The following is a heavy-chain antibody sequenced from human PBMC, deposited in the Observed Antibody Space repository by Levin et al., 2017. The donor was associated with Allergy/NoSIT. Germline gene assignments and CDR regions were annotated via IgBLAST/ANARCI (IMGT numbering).Heavy chain of an antibody. CDR2: INHSGST. V-gene: IGHV4-34*01. D-gene: IGHD4-23*01. Sequence: RASETLSLTCAVYGGSFSGYYWSWIRQPPGKGLEWIGEINHSGSTNYNPSLKSRVTISVDTSKNQFSLKLSSVTAADTAVYYCAREGLRWPYYYGMDVWGQGTTVTVSS. CDR3: AREGLRWPYYYGMDV. CDR1: GGSFSGYY. J-gene: IGHJ6*02.